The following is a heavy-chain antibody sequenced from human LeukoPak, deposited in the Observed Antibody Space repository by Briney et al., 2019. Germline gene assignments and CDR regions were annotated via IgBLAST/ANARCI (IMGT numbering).Heavy chain of an antibody. V-gene: IGHV5-51*01. D-gene: IGHD2-21*02. CDR3: ARTVVVVTATQYYYYGMDV. J-gene: IGHJ6*02. CDR1: GYSFTSYW. Sequence: GESLKISCKGSGYSFTSYWIGWVRQMPGKGLEWMGIIYPGDSETRYSPSFQGQVTISADKSISTAYLQWSSLKASDTAMYYCARTVVVVTATQYYYYGMDVWGQGTTVTVSS. CDR2: IYPGDSET.